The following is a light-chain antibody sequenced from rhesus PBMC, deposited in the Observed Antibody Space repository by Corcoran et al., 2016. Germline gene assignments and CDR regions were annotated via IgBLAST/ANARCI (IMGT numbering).Light chain of an antibody. CDR3: MQSTKDPYS. J-gene: IGKJ2*01. CDR2: KVT. CDR1: QSLLHSNGNTY. V-gene: IGKV2S2*01. Sequence: DIVMTQTPLSLPVTPGEPASISCRSSQSLLHSNGNTYLDWYLQKPGQSPRLLIYKVTHRESGVPDRVSGSGSGTDFTLKIIRVEPEDFCVYYCMQSTKDPYSFGQGTKVEIK.